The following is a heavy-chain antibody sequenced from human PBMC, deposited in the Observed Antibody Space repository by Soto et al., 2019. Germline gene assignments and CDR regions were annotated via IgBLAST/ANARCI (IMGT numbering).Heavy chain of an antibody. J-gene: IGHJ4*02. D-gene: IGHD1-26*01. CDR3: ALALGPTTGLDY. CDR2: IFNSGTT. CDR1: GDSTVSHYH. Sequence: QVQLQESVPGLVKPSQTLSLTCSVSGDSTVSHYHWTWIHQPPGKGLEWMGYIFNSGTTFYNPSLTSRLSISMDTSGNHFSLELRSVTAADTAVYYCALALGPTTGLDYWGQGTLVTVSS. V-gene: IGHV4-31*02.